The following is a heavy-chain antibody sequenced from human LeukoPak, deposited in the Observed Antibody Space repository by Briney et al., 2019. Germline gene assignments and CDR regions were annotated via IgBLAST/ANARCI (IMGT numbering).Heavy chain of an antibody. J-gene: IGHJ6*03. CDR2: IYHSGST. Sequence: SETLSLTCTVSGYSISSGYYWGWIRQPPGKGLEWIGSIYHSGSTYYNPSLKSRVTISVDTSKNQFSLKLSSVTAADTAVYYCARIRDGGYEYYYYYMDVWGKGTTVTVSS. CDR1: GYSISSGYY. CDR3: ARIRDGGYEYYYYYMDV. V-gene: IGHV4-38-2*02. D-gene: IGHD3-22*01.